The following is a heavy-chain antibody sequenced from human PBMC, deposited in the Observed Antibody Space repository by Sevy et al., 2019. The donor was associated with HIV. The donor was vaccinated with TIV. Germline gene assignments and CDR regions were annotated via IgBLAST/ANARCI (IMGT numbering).Heavy chain of an antibody. J-gene: IGHJ4*02. CDR1: GFNFSNYS. CDR2: ISSSGSYI. Sequence: AGSLRLSCAVSGFNFSNYSMDWVRQAPGKGLEWVSSISSSGSYIYYSDSLKGRITISRDNAKNSVYLQMNSLRAEDTAVYYCASQFDYWGQGTLVTVSS. V-gene: IGHV3-21*01. CDR3: ASQFDY.